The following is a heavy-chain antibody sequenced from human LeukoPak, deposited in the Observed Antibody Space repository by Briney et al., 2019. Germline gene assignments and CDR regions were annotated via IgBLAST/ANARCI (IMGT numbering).Heavy chain of an antibody. CDR3: AGEVVAAKLYYFDY. D-gene: IGHD2-15*01. J-gene: IGHJ4*02. Sequence: GGSLRLSCAASGFTFSSYAMHWVRQAPGKGLEYVSAISSNGGSTYYANSVKGRFTISRDNSKNTLYLQMGSLRAEDMAVYYCAGEVVAAKLYYFDYWGQGTLVTVSS. V-gene: IGHV3-64*01. CDR2: ISSNGGST. CDR1: GFTFSSYA.